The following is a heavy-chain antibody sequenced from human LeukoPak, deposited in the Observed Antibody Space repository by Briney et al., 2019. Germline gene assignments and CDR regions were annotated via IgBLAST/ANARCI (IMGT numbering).Heavy chain of an antibody. Sequence: TGGSLRLSCAASGFTFSSYAMSWVRQAPGKRLEWVSAISGGGGTTYYADSVKGRFTISRDNSKNTLFLQMNSLRAEDTAVYYCAKDRRSLLRFDYWGQGTLVTVSS. CDR1: GFTFSSYA. J-gene: IGHJ4*02. D-gene: IGHD2-15*01. CDR3: AKDRRSLLRFDY. CDR2: ISGGGGTT. V-gene: IGHV3-23*01.